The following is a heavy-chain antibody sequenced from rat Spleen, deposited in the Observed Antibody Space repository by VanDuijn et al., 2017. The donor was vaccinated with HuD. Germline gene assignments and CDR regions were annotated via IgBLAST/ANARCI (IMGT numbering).Heavy chain of an antibody. Sequence: QVQLKESGPGLVQPSQTLSLTCTVSGFSLSSYGVSWVRQPPGKGLEWIAAISSGGTTYYNSPLKSRLSVTRDTSKSQVFLEMNSLQTGDTAIYFCTSFYYYDGSYYYPFPYWGQGTLVTVSS. D-gene: IGHD1-12*02. CDR3: TSFYYYDGSYYYPFPY. CDR1: GFSLSSYG. CDR2: ISSGGTT. J-gene: IGHJ3*01. V-gene: IGHV2S8*01.